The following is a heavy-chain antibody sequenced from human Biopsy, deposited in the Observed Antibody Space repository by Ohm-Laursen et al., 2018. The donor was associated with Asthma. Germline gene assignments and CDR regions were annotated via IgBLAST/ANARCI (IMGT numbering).Heavy chain of an antibody. J-gene: IGHJ4*02. CDR2: ISGSGGST. CDR1: GFTFSSYA. D-gene: IGHD3-3*01. V-gene: IGHV3-23*01. Sequence: SLRFSCAASGFTFSSYAMSWVRQAPGKGLEWVSAISGSGGSTYYADSVKGRFTISRDNSKNTLYLQMNSLRAEDTAVYYCASQSSGPDFWSGYYYFDYWGQGTLVTVSS. CDR3: ASQSSGPDFWSGYYYFDY.